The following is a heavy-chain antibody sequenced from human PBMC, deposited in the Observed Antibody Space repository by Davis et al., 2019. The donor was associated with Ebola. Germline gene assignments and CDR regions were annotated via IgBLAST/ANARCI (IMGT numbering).Heavy chain of an antibody. CDR2: IIPILGIA. CDR1: GYTFTSYG. D-gene: IGHD2-8*02. V-gene: IGHV1-69*10. Sequence: SVKVSCKASGYTFTSYGISWVRQAPGQGLEWMGGIIPILGIANYAQKFQGRVTITADESTSTAYMELSSLRSDDTAVYYCARVRYEAGGFDYWGQGTLVTVSS. J-gene: IGHJ4*02. CDR3: ARVRYEAGGFDY.